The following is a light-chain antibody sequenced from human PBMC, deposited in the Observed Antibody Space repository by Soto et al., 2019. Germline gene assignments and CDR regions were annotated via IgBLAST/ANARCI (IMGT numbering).Light chain of an antibody. V-gene: IGKV3-15*01. CDR1: QSVSSN. CDR3: QQYNNWPWT. CDR2: GAS. Sequence: EIVMTQSPATLSVSPGERATLSCRASQSVSSNLGWYQQKPGQAPRLLIYGASTRATGIPARFSGSGSGTELTLTISSLQSQDFGVYYCQQYNNWPWTFGQGTKVKIK. J-gene: IGKJ1*01.